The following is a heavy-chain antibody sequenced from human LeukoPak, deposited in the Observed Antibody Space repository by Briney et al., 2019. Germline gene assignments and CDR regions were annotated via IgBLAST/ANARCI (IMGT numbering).Heavy chain of an antibody. CDR1: GGSISSSSYY. CDR2: IYYSGST. V-gene: IGHV4-39*01. CDR3: ARSVTYYDFWSSYSPPPRTHINWFDP. Sequence: PSETLSLTCTVSGGSISSSSYYWGWIRQPPGKGLEWIGSIYYSGSTYYNPSLKSRVTISVDTSKNQFSLKLSSVTAADTAVYYCARSVTYYDFWSSYSPPPRTHINWFDPWGQGTLVTVSS. J-gene: IGHJ5*02. D-gene: IGHD3-3*01.